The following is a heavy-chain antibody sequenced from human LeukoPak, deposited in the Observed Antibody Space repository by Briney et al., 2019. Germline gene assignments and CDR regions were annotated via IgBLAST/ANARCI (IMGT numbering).Heavy chain of an antibody. CDR3: ASQYYDFWSGYESAYYFDY. Sequence: SETLSLTCTVSGGSISSYYWSWIRQPAGKGLEWIGRIYTSGSTNYNPSLKSRVTMSVDTSKNQFSLKLSSVTAADTAVYYCASQYYDFWSGYESAYYFDYWGQGALVTVSS. CDR2: IYTSGST. J-gene: IGHJ4*02. CDR1: GGSISSYY. V-gene: IGHV4-4*07. D-gene: IGHD3-3*01.